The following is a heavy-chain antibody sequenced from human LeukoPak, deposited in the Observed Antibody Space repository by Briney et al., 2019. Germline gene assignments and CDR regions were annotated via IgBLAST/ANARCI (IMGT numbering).Heavy chain of an antibody. CDR2: IYTSGST. D-gene: IGHD4-17*01. V-gene: IGHV4-61*02. CDR3: ARDTVTDLNWFDP. Sequence: SETLSLTCTVSGGSISSGSYYWSWIRQPAGKGLEWIGRIYTSGSTNYNPSLKSRVTISVDTSKNQFSLKLSSVTATDTAVYYCARDTVTDLNWFDPWGQGTLVTVSS. J-gene: IGHJ5*02. CDR1: GGSISSGSYY.